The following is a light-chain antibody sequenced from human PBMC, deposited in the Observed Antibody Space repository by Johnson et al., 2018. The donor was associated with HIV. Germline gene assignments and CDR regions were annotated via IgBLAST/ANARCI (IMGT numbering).Light chain of an antibody. V-gene: IGLV1-51*01. Sequence: QSVLTQPPSVSAAPGQKVTISCSGSSSDIGNNYVSWYQQLPGTAPKLLIYDNNKRPSGIPDRFSGSKSGTSATLAITGLQTGDEADYYCETWDNSLSGVFGTGATVTVL. CDR2: DNN. CDR3: ETWDNSLSGV. J-gene: IGLJ1*01. CDR1: SSDIGNNY.